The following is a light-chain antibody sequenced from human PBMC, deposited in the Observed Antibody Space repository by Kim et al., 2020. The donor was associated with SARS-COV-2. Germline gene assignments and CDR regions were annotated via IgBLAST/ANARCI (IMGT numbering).Light chain of an antibody. CDR1: QSIDRW. Sequence: PRSASVGDRVTITCRASQSIDRWLAWYQQKPGKAPKLLISAASTLESGVPSRFSGSRSGTEFTLTISSLQPDDSATYYCQQYDAHFGGGTKVDIK. CDR3: QQYDAH. V-gene: IGKV1-5*01. J-gene: IGKJ4*01. CDR2: AAS.